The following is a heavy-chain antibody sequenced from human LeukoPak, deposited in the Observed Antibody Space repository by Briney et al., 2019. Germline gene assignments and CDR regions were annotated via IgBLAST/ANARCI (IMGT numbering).Heavy chain of an antibody. V-gene: IGHV1-2*02. J-gene: IGHJ4*02. CDR3: ARYGGGANFDY. D-gene: IGHD4/OR15-4a*01. Sequence: ASVKVSCETSGYTFTGYYMHWVRQAPGQGLEWMGWINPNSGGTNYAQKFQGRVTMTRDTSISTAYMELSRLRSDDTAVCYCARYGGGANFDYWGQGTLVTVSS. CDR1: GYTFTGYY. CDR2: INPNSGGT.